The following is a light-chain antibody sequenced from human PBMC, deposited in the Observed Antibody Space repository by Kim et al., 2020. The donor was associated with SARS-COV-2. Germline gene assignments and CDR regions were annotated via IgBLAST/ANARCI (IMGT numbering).Light chain of an antibody. CDR1: SLRSYY. J-gene: IGLJ1*01. CDR2: GKN. Sequence: SSELTQDPAVSVALGQTVRITCQGDSLRSYYASWYQQKPGQAPLLVIYGKNNRPSGIPDRFSGSSSGNTASLTITWAQAEDEADYYCNSRDSSGNHYVFG. CDR3: NSRDSSGNHYV. V-gene: IGLV3-19*01.